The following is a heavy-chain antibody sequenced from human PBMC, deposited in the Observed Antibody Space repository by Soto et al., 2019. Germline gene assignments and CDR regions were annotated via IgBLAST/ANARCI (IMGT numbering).Heavy chain of an antibody. Sequence: QVQLQESGPRLVKPSQDLSLTCTVSGGSINSGAYHWSWVRQHPGKGLEWIGAISYRGSTYSNPAHQRCMAMSVDPSKTQLSLKLSSVTAADTAVYYCARMSATGPRGFDPWGPGTMVTVSS. J-gene: IGHJ5*02. CDR3: ARMSATGPRGFDP. V-gene: IGHV4-31*03. CDR2: ISYRGST. CDR1: GGSINSGAYH. D-gene: IGHD1-1*01.